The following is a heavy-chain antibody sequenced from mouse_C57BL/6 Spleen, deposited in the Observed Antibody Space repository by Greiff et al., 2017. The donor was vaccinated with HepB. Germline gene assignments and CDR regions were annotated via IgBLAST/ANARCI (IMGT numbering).Heavy chain of an antibody. V-gene: IGHV1-26*01. D-gene: IGHD1-1*02. Sequence: EVKLQQSGPELVKPGASVKISCKASGYTFTDYYMNWVKQSHGKSLEWIGDINPNNGGTSYNQKFKGKATLTVDKSSSTAYMELRSLTSEDSAVYYCARSGPYGPWFAYWGQGTLVTVSA. CDR1: GYTFTDYY. CDR3: ARSGPYGPWFAY. J-gene: IGHJ3*01. CDR2: INPNNGGT.